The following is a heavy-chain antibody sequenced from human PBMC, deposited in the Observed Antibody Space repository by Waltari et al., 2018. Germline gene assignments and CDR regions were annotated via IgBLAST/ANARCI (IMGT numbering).Heavy chain of an antibody. J-gene: IGHJ4*02. Sequence: EVQLVESGGGLVKPGESLRLSCAASGFTFSSYSMTWVRQAPGKGLAWVSSISIGVNYIYYADSVKGRFTISRGNAKRSLFLQMDSLRVEDTAVYYCGRGDVSVAGINDDWGQGVLVTVSS. CDR3: GRGDVSVAGINDD. CDR2: ISIGVNYI. D-gene: IGHD6-19*01. V-gene: IGHV3-21*04. CDR1: GFTFSSYS.